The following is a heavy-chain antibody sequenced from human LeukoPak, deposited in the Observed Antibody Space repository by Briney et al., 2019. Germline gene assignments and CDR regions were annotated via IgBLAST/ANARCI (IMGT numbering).Heavy chain of an antibody. CDR3: VRDRDWGFDY. CDR2: VSSSSSYI. J-gene: IGHJ4*02. V-gene: IGHV3-21*01. CDR1: GFTFSSYS. Sequence: GGSLRLSCAASGFTFSSYSMNWVRQAPGKGLEWVSSVSSSSSYIYYADSVKGRFTISRDNAKNSLYLQMNSLRAEDTAVYYCVRDRDWGFDYWGQGTLVTVSS. D-gene: IGHD3/OR15-3a*01.